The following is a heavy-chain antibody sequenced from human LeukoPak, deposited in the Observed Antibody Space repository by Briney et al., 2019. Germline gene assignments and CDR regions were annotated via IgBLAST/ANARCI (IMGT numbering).Heavy chain of an antibody. CDR2: INPNSGGT. V-gene: IGHV1-2*02. J-gene: IGHJ5*02. Sequence: GASVTVSSKASGYTFTGYYMHWVRQAPGQGREWMGWINPNSGGTNYAQKFQGRVTMTRDTSISTAYMELSRLRSDDTAVYYCARDKGVVPAAIGPVWYNWFDPWGQGTLVTVSS. D-gene: IGHD2-2*01. CDR1: GYTFTGYY. CDR3: ARDKGVVPAAIGPVWYNWFDP.